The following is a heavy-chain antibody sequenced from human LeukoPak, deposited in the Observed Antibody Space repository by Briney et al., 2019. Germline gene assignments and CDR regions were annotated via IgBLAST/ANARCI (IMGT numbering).Heavy chain of an antibody. Sequence: GGSLRLSCAASGFTFSSHGMSWVRQAPGKGLEWVSGISGSGGGTFYADSVRGRFTISRDNSKNTVYLQMNSLRAEDTAVYYCASGPPFLKYFEYWGQGTLVTVSS. V-gene: IGHV3-23*01. CDR2: ISGSGGGT. CDR1: GFTFSSHG. D-gene: IGHD3-3*01. J-gene: IGHJ4*02. CDR3: ASGPPFLKYFEY.